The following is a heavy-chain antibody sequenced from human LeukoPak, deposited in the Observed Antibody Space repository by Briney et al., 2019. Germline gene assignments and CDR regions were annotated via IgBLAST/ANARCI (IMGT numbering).Heavy chain of an antibody. J-gene: IGHJ4*02. D-gene: IGHD6-19*01. Sequence: GGSLRLSCAASGFTFSSDAMSWVRQAPGKGLEWVSAISGSGGSTYYADSVKGRFTISRDNSKNTLYLQMNSLRAEDTAVYYCAKDPMAAGSYFDYWGQGTLVTVSS. CDR1: GFTFSSDA. CDR3: AKDPMAAGSYFDY. V-gene: IGHV3-23*01. CDR2: ISGSGGST.